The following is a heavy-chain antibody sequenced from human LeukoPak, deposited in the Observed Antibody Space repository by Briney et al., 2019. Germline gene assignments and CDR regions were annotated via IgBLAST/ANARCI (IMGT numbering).Heavy chain of an antibody. Sequence: GGSLRLSCAASGFTLSSYWMSWVRQAPGRGLEWVANIKEDGSEKYYVDSVKGRFIISRDNAKNSVYLQMNSPRAEDTAVYYCAREPDNSNRSGGYFQHWGQGTLVTVSS. D-gene: IGHD1/OR15-1a*01. CDR3: AREPDNSNRSGGYFQH. V-gene: IGHV3-7*01. J-gene: IGHJ1*01. CDR2: IKEDGSEK. CDR1: GFTLSSYW.